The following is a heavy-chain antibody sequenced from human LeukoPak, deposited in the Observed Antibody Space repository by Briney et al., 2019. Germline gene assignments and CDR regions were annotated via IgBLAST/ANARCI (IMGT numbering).Heavy chain of an antibody. V-gene: IGHV4-39*01. CDR2: IYSSGST. CDR3: ARQGYGDYRTDY. D-gene: IGHD4-17*01. Sequence: PSETLSLTCTVSGGSIISSSYSWGWIRQPPGKGLEWIGSIYSSGSTYYNVSLKSRVTISVDTSKNQFSLKLSSVTAADTAVYYCARQGYGDYRTDYWGQGTLVTVSS. J-gene: IGHJ4*02. CDR1: GGSIISSSYS.